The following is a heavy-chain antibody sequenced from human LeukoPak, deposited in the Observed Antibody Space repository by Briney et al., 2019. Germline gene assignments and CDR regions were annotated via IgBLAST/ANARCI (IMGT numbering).Heavy chain of an antibody. CDR3: AKVSSGWYVDYFNY. D-gene: IGHD6-19*01. CDR1: GFTFSNYA. Sequence: GGSLRLSCAASGFTFSNYAISWVRQAPGKGLEWVSSISLSNISSYYADSVRGRFTISRDNSKNTLYLQMNSLRAEDTAVYYCAKVSSGWYVDYFNYWGQGTLVTVSS. J-gene: IGHJ4*02. V-gene: IGHV3-23*01. CDR2: ISLSNISS.